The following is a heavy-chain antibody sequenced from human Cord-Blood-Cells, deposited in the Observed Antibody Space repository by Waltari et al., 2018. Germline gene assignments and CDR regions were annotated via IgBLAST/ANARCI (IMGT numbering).Heavy chain of an antibody. J-gene: IGHJ2*01. Sequence: QVQLQESGPGLVKPSGTLSLTCAVSGVYISSSSWWSWVRQPPGKGLEWIGEIYPSGSTNYNPSLKSRVTISVDKSKNQFSLKLSSVTAADTAVYYCARFGLTGDGYFDLWGRGTLVTVSS. D-gene: IGHD7-27*01. CDR2: IYPSGST. V-gene: IGHV4-4*02. CDR3: ARFGLTGDGYFDL. CDR1: GVYISSSSW.